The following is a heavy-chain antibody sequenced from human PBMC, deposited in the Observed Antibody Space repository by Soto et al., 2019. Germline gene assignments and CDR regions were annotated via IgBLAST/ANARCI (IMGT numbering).Heavy chain of an antibody. CDR2: IIPIFGTA. D-gene: IGHD3-9*01. V-gene: IGHV1-69*06. CDR3: ASRLKYYDILTGQPSNYGMDV. CDR1: GGTFSSYA. Sequence: SVKVSCKASGGTFSSYAISWVRQAPGQGLEWMGGIIPIFGTANYAQKFQGRVTITADKSTSTAYMELSSLRSEDTAVYYCASRLKYYDILTGQPSNYGMDVWGQGTTVTVS. J-gene: IGHJ6*02.